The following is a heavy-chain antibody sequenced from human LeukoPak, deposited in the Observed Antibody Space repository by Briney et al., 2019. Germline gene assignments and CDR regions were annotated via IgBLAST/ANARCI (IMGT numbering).Heavy chain of an antibody. Sequence: GGSLRLSCVASGFTFGKYWMSWIRQAPGKGLEWVSYISSSGSTIYYADSVKGRFTISRDNAKNSLYLQMNSLRAEDTAVYYCARANEDFDYWGQGTLVTVSS. CDR2: ISSSGSTI. V-gene: IGHV3-11*01. CDR3: ARANEDFDY. D-gene: IGHD1-1*01. CDR1: GFTFGKYW. J-gene: IGHJ4*02.